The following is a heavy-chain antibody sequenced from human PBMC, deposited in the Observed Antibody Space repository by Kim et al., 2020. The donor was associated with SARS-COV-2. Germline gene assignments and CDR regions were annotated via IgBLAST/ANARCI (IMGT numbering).Heavy chain of an antibody. CDR3: AKDPPYDSSGYYYDYYYGMDV. V-gene: IGHV3-23*01. D-gene: IGHD3-22*01. Sequence: GGSLRLSCAASGFTFSSYAMSWVRQAPGKGLEWVSAISGSGGSTYYADSVKGRFTISRDNSKNTLYLQMNSLRAEDTAVYYCAKDPPYDSSGYYYDYYYGMDVWGQGTTVTVSS. J-gene: IGHJ6*02. CDR2: ISGSGGST. CDR1: GFTFSSYA.